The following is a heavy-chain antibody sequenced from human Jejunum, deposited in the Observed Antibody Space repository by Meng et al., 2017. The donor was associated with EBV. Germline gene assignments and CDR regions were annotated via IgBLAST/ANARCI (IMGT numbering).Heavy chain of an antibody. CDR2: THYSETS. D-gene: IGHD2-15*01. Sequence: QLRLQESGPGLVKPWDTLSLTCPVTGASVRSYYWSWIRQSPEKGLEWIGYTHYSETSIYSPSLMSRATISVDTSNSQFSLKLNSVTAADTAVYYCARVRCSGGSCFYFDYWGQGALVTVAS. CDR1: GASVRSYY. J-gene: IGHJ4*02. CDR3: ARVRCSGGSCFYFDY. V-gene: IGHV4-59*02.